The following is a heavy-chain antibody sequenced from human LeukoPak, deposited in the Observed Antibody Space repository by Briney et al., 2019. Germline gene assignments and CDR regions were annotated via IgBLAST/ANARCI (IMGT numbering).Heavy chain of an antibody. D-gene: IGHD4-23*01. CDR1: GGSISSSSYY. J-gene: IGHJ6*03. CDR2: IYYSGST. CDR3: VTELRSINYYYHCMDV. Sequence: SETLSLTCTVSGGSISSSSYYWGWIRQPPGKGLEWIGSIYYSGSTYYNPSLKSRVTISVDTSKNQFSLKLSSVTAADTAVYYCVTELRSINYYYHCMDVWGKGTTVTVSS. V-gene: IGHV4-39*01.